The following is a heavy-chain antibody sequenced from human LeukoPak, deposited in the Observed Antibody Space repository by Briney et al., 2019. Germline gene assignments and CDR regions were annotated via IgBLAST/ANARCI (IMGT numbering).Heavy chain of an antibody. CDR1: GVSISSYY. J-gene: IGHJ3*02. V-gene: IGHV4-59*01. D-gene: IGHD2-2*01. Sequence: PSETLSLTCTVSGVSISSYYWSWIRQPPGKGLEWIGYIYYSGSTNYNPSLKSRVTISVDTSKNQFSLKLSSVTAADTAVYYCARSPVPAAMPDAFDIWGQGTMVTVSS. CDR3: ARSPVPAAMPDAFDI. CDR2: IYYSGST.